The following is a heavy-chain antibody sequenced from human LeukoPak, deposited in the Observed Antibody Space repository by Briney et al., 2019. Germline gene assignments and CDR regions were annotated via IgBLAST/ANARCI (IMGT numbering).Heavy chain of an antibody. CDR3: YIPYYDTSAYKGY. CDR2: ISGSGGST. V-gene: IGHV3-23*01. Sequence: PGGPLRLSCAASRFTFSSYAMSWVRQAPGKGLEWVSAISGSGGSTYYADSVKGRFTISRDNSKNTLYLQMNSLRAEDTAVYYCYIPYYDTSAYKGYWGQGTLVTVSS. D-gene: IGHD3-22*01. J-gene: IGHJ4*02. CDR1: RFTFSSYA.